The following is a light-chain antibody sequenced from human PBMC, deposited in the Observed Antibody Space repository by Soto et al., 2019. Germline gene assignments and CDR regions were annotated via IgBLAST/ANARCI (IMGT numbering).Light chain of an antibody. CDR1: QSISSW. J-gene: IGKJ2*01. CDR3: QQYNSYSPYT. V-gene: IGKV1-5*01. Sequence: DIQMTQSPSTLSASVGDIVTINFRASQSISSWLAWYQQKPGKAPKLLIYDAFSLESGVPSRFSGSGSGTEFTLTISSLQPDDFATYYCQQYNSYSPYTFGQGTKVDIK. CDR2: DAF.